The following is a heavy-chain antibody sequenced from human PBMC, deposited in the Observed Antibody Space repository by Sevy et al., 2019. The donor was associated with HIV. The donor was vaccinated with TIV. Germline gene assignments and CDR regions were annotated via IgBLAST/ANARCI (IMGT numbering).Heavy chain of an antibody. V-gene: IGHV1-18*04. D-gene: IGHD3-9*01. CDR3: ARRGGDYDILTGYYYYYYMDV. Sequence: ASVKVSCKASGYTFTSYGISCVRQAPGQGLEWMGWISAYNGNTNYAQKLQGRVTMTTDTSTSTAYMELRSLRSDDTAVYYCARRGGDYDILTGYYYYYYMDVWGKGTTVTVFS. J-gene: IGHJ6*03. CDR1: GYTFTSYG. CDR2: ISAYNGNT.